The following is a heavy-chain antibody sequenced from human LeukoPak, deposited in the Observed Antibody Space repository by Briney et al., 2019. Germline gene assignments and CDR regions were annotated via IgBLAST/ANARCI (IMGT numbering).Heavy chain of an antibody. V-gene: IGHV4-59*01. CDR1: GGSISSYY. CDR2: IYYSGST. D-gene: IGHD3-9*01. Sequence: SETLSLTCTVSGGSISSYYWSWIRQPPGKGLEWIGYIYYSGSTNYNPSLKSRVTTSVDTSKNQFSLKLSSVTAADTAVYYCARGRGYDILTGYQTPKFDYWGQGTLVTVSS. CDR3: ARGRGYDILTGYQTPKFDY. J-gene: IGHJ4*02.